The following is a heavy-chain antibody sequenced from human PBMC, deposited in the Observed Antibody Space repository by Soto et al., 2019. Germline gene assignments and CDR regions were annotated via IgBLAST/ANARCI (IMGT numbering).Heavy chain of an antibody. V-gene: IGHV4-4*02. Sequence: SSETLSLTCAVSGDSISSSNWWTWVRQPPGKGLEWIGDIYHTGITNYNPSLKSRVTILVDKSKNQFSLKLTSVTAADTAVYYCAAGSCSSSGCYWFDPWGQGTLVTVSS. CDR3: AAGSCSSSGCYWFDP. D-gene: IGHD2-2*01. CDR1: GDSISSSNW. J-gene: IGHJ5*02. CDR2: IYHTGIT.